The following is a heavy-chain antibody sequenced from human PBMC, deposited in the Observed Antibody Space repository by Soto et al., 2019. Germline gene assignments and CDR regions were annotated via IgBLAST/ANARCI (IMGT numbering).Heavy chain of an antibody. CDR3: ARDLGVAAAANWFDP. D-gene: IGHD6-13*01. CDR1: GGTFSSYA. V-gene: IGHV1-69*06. CDR2: IIPIFGTA. J-gene: IGHJ5*02. Sequence: SVKVSCKASGGTFSSYAISWVRQAPGQGLEWTGGIIPIFGTANYAQKFQGRVTITADKSTSTAYMELSSLRSEDTAVYYCARDLGVAAAANWFDPWGQGTLVTVSS.